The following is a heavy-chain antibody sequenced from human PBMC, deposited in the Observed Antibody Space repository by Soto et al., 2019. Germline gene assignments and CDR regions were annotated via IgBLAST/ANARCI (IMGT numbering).Heavy chain of an antibody. D-gene: IGHD3-9*01. CDR2: IWYDGSDK. V-gene: IGHV3-33*01. J-gene: IGHJ4*02. CDR1: GFTFSSYG. Sequence: PGGSLRLSCAASGFTFSSYGMHWVRQAPGKGLEWVAVIWYDGSDKYYADSVKGRFTISRDNSKNTLYLQMTSLRSEDTAVYYCAREHDFLTGYSFDFWGQGTLVTVSS. CDR3: AREHDFLTGYSFDF.